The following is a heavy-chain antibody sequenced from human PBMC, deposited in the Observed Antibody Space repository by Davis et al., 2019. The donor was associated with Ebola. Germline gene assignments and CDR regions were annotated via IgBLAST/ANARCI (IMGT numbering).Heavy chain of an antibody. D-gene: IGHD3-16*01. CDR2: IIPIFGTA. J-gene: IGHJ6*02. Sequence: SVKVSCKASGYTFTSYDINWVRQAPGQGLEWMGGIIPIFGTANYAQKFQGRVTITADESTSTAYMELSSLRSEDTAVYYCARSPPLLGYYYGMDVWGQGTTVTVSS. V-gene: IGHV1-69*13. CDR3: ARSPPLLGYYYGMDV. CDR1: GYTFTSYD.